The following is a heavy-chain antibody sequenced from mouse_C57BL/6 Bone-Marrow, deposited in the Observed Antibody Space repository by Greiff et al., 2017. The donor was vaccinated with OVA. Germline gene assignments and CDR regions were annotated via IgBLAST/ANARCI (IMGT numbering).Heavy chain of an antibody. CDR1: GYSITSGYY. CDR2: ISYDGSN. V-gene: IGHV3-6*01. Sequence: ESEPGLVKPSQSLSLTCSVTGYSITSGYYWNWIRQFPGNKLEWMGYISYDGSNNYNPSLKNRISITRDTSKNQFFLKLNSVTTEDTATYYCARDQLGPFAYWGQGTLVTVSA. CDR3: ARDQLGPFAY. D-gene: IGHD4-1*02. J-gene: IGHJ3*01.